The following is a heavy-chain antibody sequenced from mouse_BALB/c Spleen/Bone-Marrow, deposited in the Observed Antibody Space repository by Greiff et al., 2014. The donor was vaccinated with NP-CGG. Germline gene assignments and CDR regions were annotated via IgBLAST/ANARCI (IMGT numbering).Heavy chain of an antibody. Sequence: SGAELVKPGASVKLSCTASGFNIKDIYMHWVKERPEQGLEWIGRIDPANGNSIYDPKFQDKATITADTSSNTAYLQLSSLTSEDTAVYYCTRGGNYGWFAYWGQGTLVTVSA. J-gene: IGHJ3*01. D-gene: IGHD2-1*01. CDR2: IDPANGNS. V-gene: IGHV14-3*02. CDR3: TRGGNYGWFAY. CDR1: GFNIKDIY.